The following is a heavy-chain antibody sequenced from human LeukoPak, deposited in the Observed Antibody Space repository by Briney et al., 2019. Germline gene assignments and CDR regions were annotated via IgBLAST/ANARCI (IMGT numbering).Heavy chain of an antibody. D-gene: IGHD2-15*01. CDR1: GFTFSSYS. Sequence: GGSLRLSCAASGFTFSSYSMNWVRQAPGKGLEWVSSISSSSYIYYADSVKGRFTISRDNAKNSLYLRMNSLRAEDTAVYYCARDYYCSGGSCYSPHYWGQGTLVTVSS. V-gene: IGHV3-21*01. CDR3: ARDYYCSGGSCYSPHY. CDR2: ISSSSYI. J-gene: IGHJ4*02.